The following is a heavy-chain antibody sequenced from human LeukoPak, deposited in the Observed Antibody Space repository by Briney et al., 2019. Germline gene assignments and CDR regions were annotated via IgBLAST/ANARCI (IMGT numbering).Heavy chain of an antibody. J-gene: IGHJ6*02. D-gene: IGHD3-22*01. CDR1: GFTFSSYA. CDR3: ARDYYYDSSGYPVTAPYYYYGTDV. Sequence: QPGGSLRLSCAASGFTFSSYAMHWVRQAPGKGLVWVAVISYDGSNKYYADSVKGRFTISRDNSKNTLYLQMNSLRAEDTAVYYCARDYYYDSSGYPVTAPYYYYGTDVWGQGTTVTVSS. V-gene: IGHV3-30-3*01. CDR2: ISYDGSNK.